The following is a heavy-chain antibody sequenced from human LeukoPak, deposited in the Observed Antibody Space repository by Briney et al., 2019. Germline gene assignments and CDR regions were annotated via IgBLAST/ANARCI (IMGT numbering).Heavy chain of an antibody. V-gene: IGHV4-4*07. D-gene: IGHD6-19*01. Sequence: PSETLSLTCTVSGGSISSYYWSWIRQPAGKGLEWIGRIYTSGSTNYNPSLKSRVTMSVDTSKNQFSLKLSSVTAADTAVYYCARSLSSGWYEGYYFDYWGQGTLVTVS. J-gene: IGHJ4*02. CDR1: GGSISSYY. CDR2: IYTSGST. CDR3: ARSLSSGWYEGYYFDY.